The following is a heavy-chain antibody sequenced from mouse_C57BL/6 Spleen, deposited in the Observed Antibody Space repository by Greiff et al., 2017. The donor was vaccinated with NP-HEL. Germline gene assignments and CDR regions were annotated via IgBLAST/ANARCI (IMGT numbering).Heavy chain of an antibody. J-gene: IGHJ4*01. CDR1: GYTFTSYG. D-gene: IGHD2-3*01. CDR3: ARGWFLLRDYSLGY. CDR2: IYPRSGNT. V-gene: IGHV1-81*01. Sequence: QVQLQQSGAELARPGASVKLSCKASGYTFTSYGISWVKQRTGQGLEWIGEIYPRSGNTYYNEKFKGKATLTADKSSSTAYMELRSLTSEDSAVYFCARGWFLLRDYSLGYRGQGTSVPVPS.